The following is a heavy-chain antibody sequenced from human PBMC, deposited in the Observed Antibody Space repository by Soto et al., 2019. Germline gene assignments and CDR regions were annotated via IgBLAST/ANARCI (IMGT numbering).Heavy chain of an antibody. D-gene: IGHD2-15*01. CDR1: GYTFTSYD. CDR3: ATGRYCSGGSCYSDDAFDI. Sequence: GASVKVSCKASGYTFTSYDINWVRQATGQGLEWMGWMNPNSGNTGYAQKFQGRVTITADTSTNTAYMELSSLRSEDTAVYYCATGRYCSGGSCYSDDAFDIWGQGTXVTVS. J-gene: IGHJ3*02. V-gene: IGHV1-8*01. CDR2: MNPNSGNT.